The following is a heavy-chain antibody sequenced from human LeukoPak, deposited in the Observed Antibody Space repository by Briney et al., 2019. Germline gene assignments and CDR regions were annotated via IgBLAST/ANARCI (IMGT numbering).Heavy chain of an antibody. CDR1: GFTFSSYA. J-gene: IGHJ4*02. Sequence: GGSLRLSCATSGFTFSSYAMSWVRQAPGKGLEWVSAITGSGAFTDYADSVKGRFTISRDNSKSTLYLQMNSLRAEDTAVYYCAKRSAESSGYFDYWGQGTRVTVSS. CDR2: ITGSGAFT. V-gene: IGHV3-23*01. CDR3: AKRSAESSGYFDY. D-gene: IGHD6-19*01.